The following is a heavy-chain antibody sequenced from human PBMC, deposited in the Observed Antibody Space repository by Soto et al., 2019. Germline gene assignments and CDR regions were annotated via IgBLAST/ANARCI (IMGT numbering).Heavy chain of an antibody. CDR3: ARGVSAIDY. CDR1: GDSITIHY. Sequence: SETLSLTCTVSGDSITIHYWSWIRQPPGKGLQWLGYIYYGGSTKYNPSLKSRVTISVDTSKNQFSLNLSSVTAADTAVYYCARGVSAIDYCGKGTLVTVSS. V-gene: IGHV4-59*11. CDR2: IYYGGST. J-gene: IGHJ4*02.